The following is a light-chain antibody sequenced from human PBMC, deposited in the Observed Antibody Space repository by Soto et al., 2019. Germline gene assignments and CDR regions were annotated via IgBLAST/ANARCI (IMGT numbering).Light chain of an antibody. CDR1: QSVDSIY. CDR2: DAS. J-gene: IGKJ2*01. Sequence: EVVLTQSPGTLSLSPGERATLSCRASQSVDSIYLAWYQQKPGQAPRLLIYDASSRATGISDRFSGSGSGTDFTLTISSLEPEDFAVYYCQQRNNWPPVFGQGTKLEIK. V-gene: IGKV3D-20*02. CDR3: QQRNNWPPV.